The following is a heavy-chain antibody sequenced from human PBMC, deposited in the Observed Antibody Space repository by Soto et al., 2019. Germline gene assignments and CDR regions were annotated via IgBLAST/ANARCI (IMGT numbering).Heavy chain of an antibody. CDR3: ARGGLNSSGWYLGYYYYGMDV. CDR2: INHSGST. CDR1: GGSFSGYC. V-gene: IGHV4-34*01. D-gene: IGHD6-19*01. J-gene: IGHJ6*02. Sequence: XETLSLACAVDGGSFSGYCWSWIRQPPGRGLEWIGEINHSGSTNYNPSLKSRVTISVDTSKNQFSLKLSSVTAADTAVYYCARGGLNSSGWYLGYYYYGMDVWGQGPTVTVSS.